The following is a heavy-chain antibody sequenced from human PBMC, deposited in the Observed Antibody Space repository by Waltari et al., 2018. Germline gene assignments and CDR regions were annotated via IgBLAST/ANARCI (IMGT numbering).Heavy chain of an antibody. CDR3: ARRSAVPASGGAFDI. V-gene: IGHV5-51*01. J-gene: IGHJ3*02. CDR1: GYSFVNYW. Sequence: EAQLVQSGAEAKKAGDPLKTTCHINGYSFVNYWPAWVRQVPGKGREWMGIIFPGDSSTFYSPSFQGQVTISADKSTSTAYLQWSSLKDSDTAVYYCARRSAVPASGGAFDIWGQGTKVTVSP. CDR2: IFPGDSST. D-gene: IGHD6-19*01.